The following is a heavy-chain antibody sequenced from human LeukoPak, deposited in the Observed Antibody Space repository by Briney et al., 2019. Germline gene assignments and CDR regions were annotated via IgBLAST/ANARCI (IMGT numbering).Heavy chain of an antibody. Sequence: GGSLRPSCAASGSTFSTYGIHWVRQAPGKGLEWVAAISYDGSEKYYADSVKGRFTISTDNPKHTPYRNVTGLRVEDTALNYCAKANSDSPPLDDWGQGSLV. V-gene: IGHV3-30*18. CDR1: GSTFSTYG. D-gene: IGHD4-11*01. J-gene: IGHJ4*02. CDR2: ISYDGSEK. CDR3: AKANSDSPPLDD.